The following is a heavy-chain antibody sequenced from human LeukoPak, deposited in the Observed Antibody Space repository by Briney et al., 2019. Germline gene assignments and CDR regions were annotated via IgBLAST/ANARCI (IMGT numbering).Heavy chain of an antibody. CDR3: ARRVVSITPYFDY. D-gene: IGHD5/OR15-5a*01. J-gene: IGHJ4*02. Sequence: PSETLSLTCVVSGGSISSSNWWSWVRQPPGKGLEWIGSIYYSGSTYYNPSLKSRIIISVDTSKNQFSLKLRSVTAADTAIYYCARRVVSITPYFDYWGQGTLVTVSS. V-gene: IGHV4-39*01. CDR2: IYYSGST. CDR1: GGSISSSNW.